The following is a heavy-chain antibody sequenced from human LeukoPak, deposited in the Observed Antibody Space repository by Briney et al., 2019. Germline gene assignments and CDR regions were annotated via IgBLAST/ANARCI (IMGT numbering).Heavy chain of an antibody. CDR2: INHSGTT. Sequence: PSETLSPTCAVSGGSISSSNEWSWVRQPPGKGLEWIGEINHSGTTDYNPSLKSRVTISADKSKNQFSLKLSSVTAADTAVYYCARQRGTSWGQGTLVTVSS. V-gene: IGHV4-4*02. J-gene: IGHJ4*02. D-gene: IGHD1-26*01. CDR1: GGSISSSNE. CDR3: ARQRGTS.